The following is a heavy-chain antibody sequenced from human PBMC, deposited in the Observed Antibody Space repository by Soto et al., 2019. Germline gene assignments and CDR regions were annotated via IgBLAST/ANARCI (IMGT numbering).Heavy chain of an antibody. D-gene: IGHD4-17*01. CDR1: GYSFTSYW. J-gene: IGHJ6*02. V-gene: IGHV5-51*01. Sequence: PGESLKISCKGSGYSFTSYWIGWVRQMPGKGLEWMGIIYPGDSDTRYSPSFQGQVTISADKSISTAYLQWSSLKASDTAMYYCARRLYGDRHNYYYGMDVWGQGTTVTVSS. CDR3: ARRLYGDRHNYYYGMDV. CDR2: IYPGDSDT.